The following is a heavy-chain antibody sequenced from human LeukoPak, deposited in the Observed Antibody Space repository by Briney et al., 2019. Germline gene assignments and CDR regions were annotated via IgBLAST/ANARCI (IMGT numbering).Heavy chain of an antibody. Sequence: GGSLRLSCAASGFTFSSYSMNWVRQAPGKGLEWVSYISSSSSTIYYADSVKGRFTISRDNAKNSLYLQMNSLRAGDTAVYYCARGGPRDGSYYGSGSYALKAYNWFDPWGQGTLVTVSS. CDR1: GFTFSSYS. CDR2: ISSSSSTI. V-gene: IGHV3-48*01. J-gene: IGHJ5*02. CDR3: ARGGPRDGSYYGSGSYALKAYNWFDP. D-gene: IGHD3-10*01.